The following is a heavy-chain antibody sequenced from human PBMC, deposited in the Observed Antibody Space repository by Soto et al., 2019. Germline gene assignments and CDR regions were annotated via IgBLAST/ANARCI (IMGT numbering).Heavy chain of an antibody. V-gene: IGHV3-15*01. CDR2: IKRRTDCGTA. CDR1: GLTFMKAW. D-gene: IGHD1-20*01. J-gene: IGHJ6*02. Sequence: GYLTVSCAPCGLTFMKAWINWVLQAPGKGPPWVGRIKRRTDCGTADYDAPVEGRFTISRDDSKDKVYLQLNKLQTEETAVYYCTTDLHFNGNEYLYGVEVWGQGAADTVSS. CDR3: TTDLHFNGNEYLYGVEV.